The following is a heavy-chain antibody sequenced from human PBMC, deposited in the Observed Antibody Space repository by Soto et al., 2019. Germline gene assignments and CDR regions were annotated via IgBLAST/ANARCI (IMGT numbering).Heavy chain of an antibody. J-gene: IGHJ4*02. Sequence: QVQLVQSGAEVNKPGASVKVSCKASGYTFSGYGSNWVRQAPGQGLEWMGWMSAYNGNTKYAQKFQGRVTMTTDTSTSTAHMELRSLRSDDTAVYFCARSSSDYGDDGLSLGYWGQGTLVTVSS. V-gene: IGHV1-18*01. D-gene: IGHD4-17*01. CDR3: ARSSSDYGDDGLSLGY. CDR1: GYTFSGYG. CDR2: MSAYNGNT.